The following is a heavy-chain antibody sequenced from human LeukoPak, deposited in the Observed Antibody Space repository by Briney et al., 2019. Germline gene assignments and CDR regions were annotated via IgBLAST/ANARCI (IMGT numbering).Heavy chain of an antibody. V-gene: IGHV4-31*03. CDR1: GGSISSGGYY. CDR3: ARDISGYWYFDY. J-gene: IGHJ4*02. D-gene: IGHD3-22*01. Sequence: SETLSLTCTVSGGSISSGGYYWSWIRQHPGKGLEWIGYIYYSGSIYYNPSLKSRVTISVDTSKNQFSLKLSSVTAADTAVYYCARDISGYWYFDYWGQGTPVTVSS. CDR2: IYYSGSI.